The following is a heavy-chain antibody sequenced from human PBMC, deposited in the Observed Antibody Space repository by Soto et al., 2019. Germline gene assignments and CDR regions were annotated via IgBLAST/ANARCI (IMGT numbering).Heavy chain of an antibody. CDR1: GFTCSSYA. CDR3: ARDGRNYYDSSGSTNKRAFDI. V-gene: IGHV3-30-3*01. D-gene: IGHD3-22*01. Sequence: QVQLVESGGGVVQPGRSLRLSCAASGFTCSSYALHWVRQAPGKGLERVAVISYDGSNKYYADSVKGRFTISRDNSKNTLYLQMNSLRAEDTAVYYCARDGRNYYDSSGSTNKRAFDIWGQGTMVTVSS. CDR2: ISYDGSNK. J-gene: IGHJ3*02.